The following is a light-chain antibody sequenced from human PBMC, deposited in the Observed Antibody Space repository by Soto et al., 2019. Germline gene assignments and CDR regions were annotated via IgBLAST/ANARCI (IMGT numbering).Light chain of an antibody. CDR2: DVS. V-gene: IGLV2-14*03. Sequence: LTQPASVSGSPGQSITISCTGTSDDVGHYNYVSWYQQHPGKAPKLMIYDVSNRPSGIPNRFSRSKSGNTASLTISGLQPEDEAEYFCFSFTTTSTHVFGTGTKVTVL. CDR3: FSFTTTSTHV. CDR1: SDDVGHYNY. J-gene: IGLJ1*01.